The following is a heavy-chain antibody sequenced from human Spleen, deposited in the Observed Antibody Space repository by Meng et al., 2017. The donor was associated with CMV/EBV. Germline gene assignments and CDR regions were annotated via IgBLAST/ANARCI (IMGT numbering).Heavy chain of an antibody. CDR2: ISSSSSYI. CDR1: GFTFSSYS. J-gene: IGHJ5*02. V-gene: IGHV3-21*01. D-gene: IGHD1-1*01. CDR3: ARVDGTHPFGP. Sequence: GESLKISCAASGFTFSSYSMNWVRQAPGKGLEWVSSISSSSSYIYYADSVKGRFTISRDNAKNSLYLQMNSLRAEDTAVYYCARVDGTHPFGPWGQGTLVTVSS.